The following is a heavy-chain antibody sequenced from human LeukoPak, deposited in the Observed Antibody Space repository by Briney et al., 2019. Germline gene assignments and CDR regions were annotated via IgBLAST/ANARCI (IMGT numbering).Heavy chain of an antibody. Sequence: GASVKVSCKASGGTFSSYAISWVRQAPGQGLEWMGGIIPIFGTANYAQKFQGRVTITTDESTSTAYMELSRLRSEDTAVYYCARHERDIVVEPYMDVWGKGTTVTVSS. CDR3: ARHERDIVVEPYMDV. D-gene: IGHD2-2*01. CDR2: IIPIFGTA. V-gene: IGHV1-69*05. CDR1: GGTFSSYA. J-gene: IGHJ6*03.